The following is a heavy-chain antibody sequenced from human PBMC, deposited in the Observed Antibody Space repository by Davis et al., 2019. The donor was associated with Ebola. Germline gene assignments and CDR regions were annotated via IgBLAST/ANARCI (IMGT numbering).Heavy chain of an antibody. Sequence: ASVKVSCKASGYTFISYGISWVRQAPGQGLEWMGWISAYNGNTNYAQKLQGRVTMTTDTSTSTAYMELSSLRSEDTAVYYCARHNYYYGMDDWGQGTTVTVSS. J-gene: IGHJ6*02. CDR1: GYTFISYG. CDR2: ISAYNGNT. CDR3: ARHNYYYGMDD. V-gene: IGHV1-18*01.